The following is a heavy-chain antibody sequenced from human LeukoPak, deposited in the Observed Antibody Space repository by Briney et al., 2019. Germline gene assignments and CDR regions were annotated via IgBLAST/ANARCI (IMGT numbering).Heavy chain of an antibody. CDR3: TRRDTAMVNFDY. J-gene: IGHJ4*02. Sequence: PGGSLRLSCAASGFTFSGSAMHWVRQASGKGLEWVGRIRSKANSYGTAYAASVKGRFTISRDDSKNTAYLQMNSLKTEDTAVYYCTRRDTAMVNFDYWGQGNLVTVSS. CDR1: GFTFSGSA. CDR2: IRSKANSYGT. V-gene: IGHV3-73*01. D-gene: IGHD5-18*01.